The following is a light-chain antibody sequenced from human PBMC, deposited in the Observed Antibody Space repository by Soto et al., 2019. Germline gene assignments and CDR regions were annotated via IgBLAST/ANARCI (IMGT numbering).Light chain of an antibody. CDR1: QDIRDD. Sequence: AIQMTQSPSSLSASVGDRVTITCRASQDIRDDLGWYQQRPGEAPKVLIHVTSSLRTGVPSRFSASGSGTDFTLTINGLQPEDFATYYCLQNYNYPRTFGPGTKVDIK. J-gene: IGKJ3*01. CDR3: LQNYNYPRT. CDR2: VTS. V-gene: IGKV1-6*01.